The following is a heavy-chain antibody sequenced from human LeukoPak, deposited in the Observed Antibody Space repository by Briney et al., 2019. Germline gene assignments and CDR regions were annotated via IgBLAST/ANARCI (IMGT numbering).Heavy chain of an antibody. D-gene: IGHD5-18*01. CDR1: GVSISSYY. Sequence: SETLSLTCTVSGVSISSYYWSWIRQPPGKGPEWIGYIYYNGGTNYNPSLRSRVTISVDTSKNHFSLRLSSVTAADTAMYYCARAGGVDTAMDANFDYWGQGTLVTVSS. V-gene: IGHV4-59*01. CDR3: ARAGGVDTAMDANFDY. J-gene: IGHJ4*02. CDR2: IYYNGGT.